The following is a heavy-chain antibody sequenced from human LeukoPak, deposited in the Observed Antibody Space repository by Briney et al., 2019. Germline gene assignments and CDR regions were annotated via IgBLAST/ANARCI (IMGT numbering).Heavy chain of an antibody. J-gene: IGHJ4*02. D-gene: IGHD3-16*02. Sequence: AGGSLRLSCAASGFTFSSHWMSWVRQGPGKGLEWVANIKQDGSEKYYVDSVKGRFTISRDNAKNSLYLQMNSLSAEDTAVYYCATVRGNYVWGSYRPYYFDYWGQGTLVTVSS. V-gene: IGHV3-7*03. CDR1: GFTFSSHW. CDR2: IKQDGSEK. CDR3: ATVRGNYVWGSYRPYYFDY.